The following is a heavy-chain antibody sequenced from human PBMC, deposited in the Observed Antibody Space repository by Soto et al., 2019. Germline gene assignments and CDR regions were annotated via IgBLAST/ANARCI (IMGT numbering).Heavy chain of an antibody. CDR2: ISYDGSNK. CDR3: ARDSLSGIAVAGGGYYYGMDV. J-gene: IGHJ6*02. V-gene: IGHV3-30*03. D-gene: IGHD6-19*01. Sequence: QVQLVESGGGVVQPGRSLRLSCAASGFTFRSYGMHWVRQAPAKGLEWVAVISYDGSNKYYADSVKGRFTISRDNSKNTLYLQMNSLRAEDTAVYYCARDSLSGIAVAGGGYYYGMDVWGQGTTVTVSS. CDR1: GFTFRSYG.